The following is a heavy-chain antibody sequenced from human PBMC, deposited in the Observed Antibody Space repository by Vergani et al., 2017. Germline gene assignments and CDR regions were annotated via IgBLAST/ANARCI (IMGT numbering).Heavy chain of an antibody. CDR3: AGPQGTSAYYYGGFDY. V-gene: IGHV3-23*04. J-gene: IGHJ4*02. Sequence: VQLVESGGNLVKPGGSLRLSCAASGFTFSTYAMTWVRQAPGKGLEWVSTISSDGGSTYYADSVKGRFTISRDNSKNTLSLQMNSLTAEDTAIYYCAGPQGTSAYYYGGFDYWGQGILVTVSS. CDR1: GFTFSTYA. CDR2: ISSDGGST. D-gene: IGHD3-22*01.